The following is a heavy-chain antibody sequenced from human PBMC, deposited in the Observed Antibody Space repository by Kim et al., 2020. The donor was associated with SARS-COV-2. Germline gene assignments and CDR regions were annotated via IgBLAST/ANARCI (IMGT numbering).Heavy chain of an antibody. Sequence: SVTSRITINPDTSKNQFSLQLNSVTPEDTAVYYCAREGRMATITRWYFDLWGRGTLVTVSS. CDR3: AREGRMATITRWYFDL. V-gene: IGHV6-1*01. J-gene: IGHJ2*01. D-gene: IGHD5-12*01.